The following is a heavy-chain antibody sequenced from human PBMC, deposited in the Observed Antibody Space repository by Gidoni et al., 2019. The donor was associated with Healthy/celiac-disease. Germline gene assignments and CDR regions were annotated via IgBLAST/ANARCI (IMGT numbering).Heavy chain of an antibody. Sequence: EVQLVESGGGLVQPGGSLSLSCAASGFPFSSYTMNWVRQAPGKGLEWVSYISSSSSTIYYADSVKGRFTISRDNAKNSLYLQMNSLRAEDTAVYYCARDRGGYCSGGSCYSYYYYYGMDVWGQGTTVTVSS. J-gene: IGHJ6*02. CDR1: GFPFSSYT. D-gene: IGHD2-15*01. CDR3: ARDRGGYCSGGSCYSYYYYYGMDV. V-gene: IGHV3-48*01. CDR2: ISSSSSTI.